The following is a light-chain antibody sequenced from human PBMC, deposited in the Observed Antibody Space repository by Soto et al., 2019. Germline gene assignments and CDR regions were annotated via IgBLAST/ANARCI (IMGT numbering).Light chain of an antibody. CDR2: GAF. CDR1: QSVSSN. V-gene: IGKV3-15*01. Sequence: EMVMTQSPVTLSVSPGERATLSCGASQSVSSNLAWYQQKPGQAPSLLIYGAFTRATGIPARFSGTGSGTEFTLTISSLQSEDFALYYCQQYKDGPLTCGQGTKGDI. J-gene: IGKJ1*01. CDR3: QQYKDGPLT.